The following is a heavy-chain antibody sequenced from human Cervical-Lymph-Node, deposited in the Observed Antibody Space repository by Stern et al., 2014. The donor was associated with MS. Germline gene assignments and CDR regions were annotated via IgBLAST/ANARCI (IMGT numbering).Heavy chain of an antibody. D-gene: IGHD4-17*01. Sequence: EVQLAESGAGLVKPGESLRLSCDASGFTFSHYSINWVRQASGKGLEGISSISRNSTHTYYADSVEGRFTISRDIAKDSVSLHMVSLRAEDTAVYYCARARVGDYARSPHLDSWGQGTLVTVSS. V-gene: IGHV3-21*01. J-gene: IGHJ4*02. CDR1: GFTFSHYS. CDR3: ARARVGDYARSPHLDS. CDR2: ISRNSTHT.